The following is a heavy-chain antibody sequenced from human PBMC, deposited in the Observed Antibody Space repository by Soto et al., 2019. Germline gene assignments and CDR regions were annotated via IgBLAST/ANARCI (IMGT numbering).Heavy chain of an antibody. CDR1: GFTFSSYW. D-gene: IGHD6-19*01. CDR3: ARAPRSIAVAGDY. Sequence: GGSLRLSCAASGFTFSSYWMSWVRQAPGKGLEWVANIKQDGSEKYYVDSVKGRFTISRDNAKNSLYLQMNSLRAEDTAVYYCARAPRSIAVAGDYWGQGTLVTVSS. V-gene: IGHV3-7*01. CDR2: IKQDGSEK. J-gene: IGHJ4*02.